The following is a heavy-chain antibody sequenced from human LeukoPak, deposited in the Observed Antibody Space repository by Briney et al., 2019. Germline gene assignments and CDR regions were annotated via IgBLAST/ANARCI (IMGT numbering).Heavy chain of an antibody. V-gene: IGHV3-23*01. CDR2: ISGSGGST. J-gene: IGHJ4*02. D-gene: IGHD3-22*01. CDR1: GFTFSSYA. Sequence: PGGSLRLSCAASGFTFSSYAMSWVRQAPGKGLEWVSAISGSGGSTYYADSVKGRFTISRDNSKNTLYLQMNSLRAEDTAVYYCARTPTAHYYDSSGYHDYWGQGTLVTVSS. CDR3: ARTPTAHYYDSSGYHDY.